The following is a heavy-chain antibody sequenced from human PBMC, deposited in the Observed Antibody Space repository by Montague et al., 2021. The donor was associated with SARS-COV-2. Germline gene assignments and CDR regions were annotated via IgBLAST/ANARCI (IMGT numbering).Heavy chain of an antibody. CDR2: IYTSGTT. Sequence: TLSLTCTVSGGSISSGSYYWSWIRQPAGKGLEWIGRIYTSGTTDYSFSLKSRVTISVDTSKNQFSLQLSSVTPEDRAVYYCARDPRYSLSWSFDYWGQGTLVTVSS. CDR3: ARDPRYSLSWSFDY. CDR1: GGSISSGSYY. J-gene: IGHJ4*02. V-gene: IGHV4-61*02. D-gene: IGHD6-13*01.